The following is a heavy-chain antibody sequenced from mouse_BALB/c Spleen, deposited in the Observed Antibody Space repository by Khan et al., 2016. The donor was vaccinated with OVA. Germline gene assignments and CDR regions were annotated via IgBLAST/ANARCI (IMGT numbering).Heavy chain of an antibody. CDR2: IFPGNSDT. D-gene: IGHD1-1*01. V-gene: IGHV1-5*01. J-gene: IGHJ3*01. CDR1: GYIFTNYW. CDR3: TRAGYGALAY. Sequence: VLLQQSGTVLARPGAFVKMSCKASGYIFTNYWMHWVKQRPGQGLEWIGGIFPGNSDTSYNQKFKGKAKLTAVTSASTAYMELSSLTNEVSAVYYCTRAGYGALAYWGQGTLVTVSA.